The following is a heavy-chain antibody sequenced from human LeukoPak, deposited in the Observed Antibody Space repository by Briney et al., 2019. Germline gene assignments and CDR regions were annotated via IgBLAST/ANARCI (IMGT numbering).Heavy chain of an antibody. V-gene: IGHV1-69*05. J-gene: IGHJ5*02. D-gene: IGHD4-17*01. Sequence: SVKVSCKASGGTFSSYAISWLRQAPGQGLEWMGGIIPIFGTANYAQKFQGRVTITTDESTSTAYMELSSLRSEDTAVYYCARELYGDYGSPWFDPWGQGTLVTVSS. CDR2: IIPIFGTA. CDR1: GGTFSSYA. CDR3: ARELYGDYGSPWFDP.